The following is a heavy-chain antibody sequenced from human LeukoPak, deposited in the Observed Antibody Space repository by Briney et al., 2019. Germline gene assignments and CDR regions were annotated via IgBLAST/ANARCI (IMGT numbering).Heavy chain of an antibody. CDR3: ARDLFSVAGPDLEC. CDR2: ISWDSGSI. Sequence: PGWSLRLSCAASGFTFDNYAMHSVRQTPGKGLEWVSGISWDSGSINYADSVKGRFTISRDNAKNSLFVQTNSLRTEDPALYYCARDLFSVAGPDLECWGQGTQVTVSS. J-gene: IGHJ4*02. CDR1: GFTFDNYA. V-gene: IGHV3-9*01. D-gene: IGHD6-19*01.